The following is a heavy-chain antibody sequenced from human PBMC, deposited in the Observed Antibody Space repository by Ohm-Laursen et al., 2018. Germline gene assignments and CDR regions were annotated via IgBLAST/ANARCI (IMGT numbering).Heavy chain of an antibody. CDR2: IYSGGST. Sequence: GSLRLSCSASGFTVSSNYMSWVRQAPGKGLEWVSVIYSGGSTYYADSVKGRFTISRDNSKNTLYLQMNSLRAEDTAVYYCARAGKNGSDAFDIWGQGTMVTVSS. V-gene: IGHV3-53*01. CDR1: GFTVSSNY. D-gene: IGHD3-10*01. J-gene: IGHJ3*02. CDR3: ARAGKNGSDAFDI.